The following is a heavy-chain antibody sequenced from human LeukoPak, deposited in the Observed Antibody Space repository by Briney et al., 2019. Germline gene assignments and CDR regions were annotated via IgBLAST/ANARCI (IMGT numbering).Heavy chain of an antibody. V-gene: IGHV1-69*05. CDR2: IIPIFGTA. CDR3: ARGALDEGTIFGVVIIDYYYMDV. D-gene: IGHD3-3*01. CDR1: GGTFSSYA. Sequence: GASVTVSFKASGGTFSSYAISWVRQAPGQGLEWMGGIIPIFGTANYAQKFQGRVTITTDESTSTAYMELSSLRSEDTAVYYCARGALDEGTIFGVVIIDYYYMDVWGKGTTVTVSS. J-gene: IGHJ6*03.